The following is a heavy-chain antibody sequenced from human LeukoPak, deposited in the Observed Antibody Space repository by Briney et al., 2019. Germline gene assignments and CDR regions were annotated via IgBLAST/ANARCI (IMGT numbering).Heavy chain of an antibody. J-gene: IGHJ4*02. CDR2: ISSSGSTI. D-gene: IGHD3-3*01. Sequence: GGSLRLSCAASGFTFSSYEMNWVRQAPGKGLEWVSYISSSGSTIYYADSVKGRFTISRDNAKNTLYLQMNSLRAEDTAVYYCARETGRSGYFGYWGQGTLVTVSS. V-gene: IGHV3-48*03. CDR1: GFTFSSYE. CDR3: ARETGRSGYFGY.